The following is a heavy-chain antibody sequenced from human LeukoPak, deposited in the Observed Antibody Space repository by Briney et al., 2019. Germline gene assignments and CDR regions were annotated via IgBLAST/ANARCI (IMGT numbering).Heavy chain of an antibody. J-gene: IGHJ4*02. D-gene: IGHD3-22*01. V-gene: IGHV4-59*11. CDR3: ARGAYYDSSGYYYWVFDY. CDR2: IYYSGST. CDR1: GGSISSHY. Sequence: SETLSLTCTVSGGSISSHYWSWIRQPPGKGLEWIGYIYYSGSTNYNPSLKSRVTISVDTSKNQFSLKLSSVTAADTAVYYCARGAYYDSSGYYYWVFDYWGQGTLVTVSS.